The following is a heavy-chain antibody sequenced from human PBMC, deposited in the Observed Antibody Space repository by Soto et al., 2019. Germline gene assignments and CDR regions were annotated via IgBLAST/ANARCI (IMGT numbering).Heavy chain of an antibody. Sequence: QVPLVESGGGVVQPGRSLRLSCAASGFRLSDRVMHWVRQAPGKQLEWVAVISHDESIKDYTDSVKGRFTISRDISKNTLYLQMNSLRAEDTAVYYCAREDESSGYAGTFHHWGQGTLVTVSS. CDR3: AREDESSGYAGTFHH. J-gene: IGHJ1*01. V-gene: IGHV3-30*04. D-gene: IGHD3-22*01. CDR1: GFRLSDRV. CDR2: ISHDESIK.